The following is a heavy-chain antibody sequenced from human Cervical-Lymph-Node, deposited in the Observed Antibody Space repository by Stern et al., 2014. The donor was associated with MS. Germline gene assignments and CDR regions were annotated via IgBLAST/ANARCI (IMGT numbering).Heavy chain of an antibody. CDR3: ARQTGNSDWFDP. CDR1: GGSIRSHS. CDR2: VYYGGSA. J-gene: IGHJ5*02. D-gene: IGHD1-1*01. Sequence: DQLVESGPGLVKPSETLSLSCSVSGGSIRSHSWNWIRQPPGKGLEWIGSVYYGGSANHKSSLKSRVTISLDTSRNQLLLNLTSVTAADTAVYYCARQTGNSDWFDPWGRGTPVTVSS. V-gene: IGHV4-59*11.